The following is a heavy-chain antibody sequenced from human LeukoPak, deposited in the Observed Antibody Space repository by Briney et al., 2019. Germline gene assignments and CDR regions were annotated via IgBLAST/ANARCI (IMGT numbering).Heavy chain of an antibody. D-gene: IGHD3-22*01. J-gene: IGHJ4*02. CDR2: VTPSGVA. V-gene: IGHV4-34*01. CDR3: ARALYYEPSYLDS. CDR1: GGSFSGFY. Sequence: SETLSLTCAVYGGSFSGFYWTWIRQPPGKGLEWSGEVTPSGVAHYNPSLNSPATISVHTSKNQFSMMVTSMTAADTALYFCARALYYEPSYLDSWGRGTLVTVSS.